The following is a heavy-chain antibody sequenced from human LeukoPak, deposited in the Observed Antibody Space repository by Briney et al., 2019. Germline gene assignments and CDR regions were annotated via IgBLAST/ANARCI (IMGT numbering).Heavy chain of an antibody. V-gene: IGHV3-53*01. CDR1: GFAVSSNY. D-gene: IGHD2-15*01. Sequence: GGSLRLSCAASGFAVSSNYMSWVRQTPGKGLEWVSLIYSGGSTYYADSVKGRFTISRDNSKKTLYLQMNSLRAEDTAVYYCARAICSGGICYFNYWGQGTLVTVSS. CDR2: IYSGGST. CDR3: ARAICSGGICYFNY. J-gene: IGHJ4*02.